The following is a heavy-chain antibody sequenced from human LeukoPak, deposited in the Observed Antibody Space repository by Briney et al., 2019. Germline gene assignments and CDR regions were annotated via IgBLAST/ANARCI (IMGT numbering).Heavy chain of an antibody. CDR3: ASNVDYGGNSVGY. CDR2: INHSGST. CDR1: GGSFSGYY. Sequence: SETLSLTCAVSGGSFSGYYWSWIRQPPGKGLEWIGEINHSGSTNYNPSLKSRVTISVDTSKNQFSLKLSSVTAADTAVYYCASNVDYGGNSVGYWGQGTLVTVSS. J-gene: IGHJ4*02. D-gene: IGHD4-23*01. V-gene: IGHV4-34*01.